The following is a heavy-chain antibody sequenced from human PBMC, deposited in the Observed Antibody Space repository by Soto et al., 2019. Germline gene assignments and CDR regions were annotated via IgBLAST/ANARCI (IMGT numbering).Heavy chain of an antibody. Sequence: PGWCIKLSCAASGFTVWDSYMAWVRQAPGKGLEWVGRSRNKANSYTTEYAASVRGRFTISRDDSKNSLYLQMNSLKTEDTAVYYCARDLGSWGQGTLVTVSS. CDR3: ARDLGS. CDR2: SRNKANSYTT. J-gene: IGHJ5*02. CDR1: GFTVWDSY. V-gene: IGHV3-72*01.